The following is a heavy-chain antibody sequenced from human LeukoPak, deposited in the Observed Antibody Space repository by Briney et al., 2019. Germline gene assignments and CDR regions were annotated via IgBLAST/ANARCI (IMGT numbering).Heavy chain of an antibody. D-gene: IGHD3-22*01. CDR3: ARDDDSSGYYLAGDY. J-gene: IGHJ4*02. V-gene: IGHV4-61*02. CDR1: GGSISSGSYY. CDR2: IYTSVST. Sequence: SETLSLTCTVSGGSISSGSYYWSWIRQPAGKGLEWIGRIYTSVSTNYNPSLKSRVTISVDTSKNQFSLKLSSVTAADTAVYYCARDDDSSGYYLAGDYWGQGTLVTVSS.